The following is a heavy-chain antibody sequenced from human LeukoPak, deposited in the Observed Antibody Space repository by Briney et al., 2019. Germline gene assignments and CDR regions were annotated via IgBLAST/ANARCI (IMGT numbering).Heavy chain of an antibody. V-gene: IGHV1-69*13. Sequence: SVKVSCKASGGTFSSYAISWVRQAPGQGLEWMGGIIPIFGTANYAQKFQGRVTITADESTSTAYMELSSLRSEDTAVYYCARAEIAVAGMDAEYFQHWGQGTLVTVSS. CDR1: GGTFSSYA. D-gene: IGHD6-19*01. J-gene: IGHJ1*01. CDR3: ARAEIAVAGMDAEYFQH. CDR2: IIPIFGTA.